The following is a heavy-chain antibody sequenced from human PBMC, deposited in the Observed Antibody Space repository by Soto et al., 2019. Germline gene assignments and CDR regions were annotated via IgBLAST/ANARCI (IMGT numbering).Heavy chain of an antibody. CDR2: IKRKSDGETT. D-gene: IGHD6-19*01. CDR3: TTGVNQWLANDY. Sequence: EVQLVESGGGLVKPGGSLTLSCAASGFAFSNAWMHWVRQAPGTGLEWVGRIKRKSDGETTDYAAPVRGRFGISRDDSRNTLHLQMNSRRNEETAVYYCTTGVNQWLANDYWGQGTLVSVSS. CDR1: GFAFSNAW. J-gene: IGHJ4*02. V-gene: IGHV3-15*07.